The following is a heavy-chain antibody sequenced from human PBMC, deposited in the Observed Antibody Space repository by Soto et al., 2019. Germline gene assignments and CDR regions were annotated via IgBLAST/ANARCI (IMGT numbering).Heavy chain of an antibody. CDR1: GYTFTSYG. CDR3: ARLPRYSGSYYYYYGMDV. D-gene: IGHD1-26*01. Sequence: QVQLVQSGAEVKKPGASVKVSCKASGYTFTSYGISWVRQAPGQGLEWMGWISAYNGNTNYAQKLQGRVTMTTDTSTSTAYMELRSRRSDDTAVYYCARLPRYSGSYYYYYGMDVWGQGTTVTVSS. CDR2: ISAYNGNT. J-gene: IGHJ6*02. V-gene: IGHV1-18*01.